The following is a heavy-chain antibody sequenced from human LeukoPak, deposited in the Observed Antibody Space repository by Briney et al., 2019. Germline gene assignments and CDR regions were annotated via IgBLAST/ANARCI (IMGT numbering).Heavy chain of an antibody. V-gene: IGHV3-30*03. CDR3: AREEEAYCGASSCYTLSGMDV. J-gene: IGHJ6*02. Sequence: PGGSLRLSCAASGFSFNNYGMHWVRQVPGKGPEWVAFISYDGGSKYYADSVRGRFTISRDDSMSTLSLQMNSLTSDDTAMYYCAREEEAYCGASSCYTLSGMDVWGQGTTVAVSS. CDR1: GFSFNNYG. CDR2: ISYDGGSK. D-gene: IGHD2-2*02.